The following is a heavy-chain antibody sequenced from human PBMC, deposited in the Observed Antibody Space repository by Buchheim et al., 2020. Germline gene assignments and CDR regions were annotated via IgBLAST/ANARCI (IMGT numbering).Heavy chain of an antibody. CDR2: IWYDGSNK. V-gene: IGHV3-33*01. CDR1: GFTFSSYG. J-gene: IGHJ4*02. CDR3: ARARAMDIVATAPFDY. Sequence: QVQLVESGGGVVQPGRSLRLSCAASGFTFSSYGMHWVRQAPGKGLEWVAVIWYDGSNKYYADSVKGRFTISRDNSKNTLYLKMNSLRAEDTAVYYCARARAMDIVATAPFDYWGQGTL. D-gene: IGHD5-12*01.